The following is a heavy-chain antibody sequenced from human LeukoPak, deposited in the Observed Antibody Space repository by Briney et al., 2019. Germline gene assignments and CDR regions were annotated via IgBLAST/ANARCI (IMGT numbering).Heavy chain of an antibody. J-gene: IGHJ4*02. Sequence: ASVKVSCKASGYTFTGYYMHWVRQAPRQGLEWMGWINPNSGGTNYAQKFQGRVTMTRDTSISTAYMELSRLRSDDTAVYYCALAIERMYYFDYWGQGTLVTVSS. V-gene: IGHV1-2*02. CDR3: ALAIERMYYFDY. CDR1: GYTFTGYY. D-gene: IGHD2-21*01. CDR2: INPNSGGT.